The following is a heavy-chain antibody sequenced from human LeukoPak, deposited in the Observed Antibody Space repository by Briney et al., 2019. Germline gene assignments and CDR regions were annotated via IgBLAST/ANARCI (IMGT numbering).Heavy chain of an antibody. CDR3: ARSEVDQLPSDY. CDR2: ISAYNGNT. CDR1: GYTFTTFG. D-gene: IGHD2-2*01. J-gene: IGHJ4*02. V-gene: IGHV1-18*01. Sequence: GASVKVSCKASGYTFTTFGISWVRQAPGQGLEWMGWISAYNGNTNYAQKLQGRVTMTTDTSTSTAYMELRSLRSDDTAVYYCARSEVDQLPSDYWGQGTLVTVSS.